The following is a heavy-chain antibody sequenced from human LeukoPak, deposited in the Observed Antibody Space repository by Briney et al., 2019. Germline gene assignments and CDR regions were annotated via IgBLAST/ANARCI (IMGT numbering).Heavy chain of an antibody. Sequence: PSETLSLTCAVYGGSFSGYYWSWIRQPPGKGLEWIGVINHSGSTNYNPSLKSRVTISVDTSKNQFSLKLSSVTAADTAVYYCARGDYYDSSGYRPFDYWGQGTLVTVSS. J-gene: IGHJ4*02. D-gene: IGHD3-22*01. V-gene: IGHV4-34*01. CDR1: GGSFSGYY. CDR2: INHSGST. CDR3: ARGDYYDSSGYRPFDY.